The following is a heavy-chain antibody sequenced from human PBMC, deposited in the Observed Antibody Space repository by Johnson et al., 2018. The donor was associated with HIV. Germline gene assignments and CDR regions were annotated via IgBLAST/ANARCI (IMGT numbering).Heavy chain of an antibody. CDR3: ATFDAFDI. CDR2: ISGSGGST. CDR1: GFTFTNYG. V-gene: IGHV3-NL1*01. Sequence: QVQLVESGGGVVQPGRSLRLSCAASGFTFTNYGMHWVRQAPGKGLEWVSAISGSGGSTYYADSVKGRFTISRDNAKNTMFVQMNSLRAEDTAVYYCATFDAFDIWGQGTVVTVSS. J-gene: IGHJ3*02.